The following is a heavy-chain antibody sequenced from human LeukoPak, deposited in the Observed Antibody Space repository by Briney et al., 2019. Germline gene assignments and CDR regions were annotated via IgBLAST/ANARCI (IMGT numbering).Heavy chain of an antibody. CDR3: TRDQMNY. CDR2: IFSNGDT. CDR1: EFTVSRNY. Sequence: SGGSLRLSCTASEFTVSRNYMLWVRQAPGKGLEWVSLIFSNGDTHYADSVKGRFTISRDTSKNTMYLQMNSLRVEDTAMYYCTRDQMNYWGQGTLVTVSS. V-gene: IGHV3-53*01. D-gene: IGHD5-24*01. J-gene: IGHJ4*02.